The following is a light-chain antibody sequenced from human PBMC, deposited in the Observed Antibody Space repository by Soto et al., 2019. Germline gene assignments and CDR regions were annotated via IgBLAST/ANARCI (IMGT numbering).Light chain of an antibody. J-gene: IGLJ3*02. CDR3: GTWDSSLSAGV. CDR2: DNH. CDR1: SSNIGNNY. Sequence: VLTQPPSVSAAPGQRVTISCSGSSSNIGNNYVSWYQQLPGTAPKLLIYDNHKRPSGIPDRFSGSKSGTSATLGITGLQTGDEADYYCGTWDSSLSAGVFGGGTKVTVL. V-gene: IGLV1-51*01.